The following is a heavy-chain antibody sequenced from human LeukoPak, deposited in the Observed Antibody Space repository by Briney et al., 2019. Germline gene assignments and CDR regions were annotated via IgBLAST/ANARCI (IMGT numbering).Heavy chain of an antibody. J-gene: IGHJ5*02. CDR3: ARGYSSSWNGGSWFDP. V-gene: IGHV4-38-2*02. Sequence: KASETLSLTCTVSGYSISSGYYWGWIRQPPGKGLEGMGSIYHSGSTYYNPSLKSRVTISVDTSKNQFSLKLSSVTAADTAVYYCARGYSSSWNGGSWFDPWGQGTLVTVSS. CDR2: IYHSGST. CDR1: GYSISSGYY. D-gene: IGHD6-13*01.